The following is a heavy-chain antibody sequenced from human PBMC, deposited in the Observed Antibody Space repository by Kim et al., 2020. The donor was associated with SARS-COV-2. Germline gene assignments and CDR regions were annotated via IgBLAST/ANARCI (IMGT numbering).Heavy chain of an antibody. J-gene: IGHJ4*02. Sequence: GGSLRLSCAASGFTFSNAWMSWVRQAPGKGLECVCRIKSKTDGGTTDYAAPVKGRFTISRDDSKNTLYMQMNSLKTEDTAVYYCNTHSMVTYFDYWGQGSRVTVS. CDR2: IKSKTDGGTT. CDR3: NTHSMVTYFDY. V-gene: IGHV3-15*01. D-gene: IGHD5-18*01. CDR1: GFTFSNAW.